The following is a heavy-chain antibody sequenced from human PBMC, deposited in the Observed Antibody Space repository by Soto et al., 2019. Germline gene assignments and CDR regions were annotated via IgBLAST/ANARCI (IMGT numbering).Heavy chain of an antibody. V-gene: IGHV3-30*18. J-gene: IGHJ4*02. CDR2: ISYDGSNN. CDR1: GFIFNTYG. CDR3: AKDPVRYCANGVCYPSYFDY. D-gene: IGHD2-8*01. Sequence: GGSLRLSCAASGFIFNTYGMHWVRQAPGKGLEWVAIISYDGSNNYYADSVKGRFTISRDNSKNTLYLEMNSLRAEDTAVYYCAKDPVRYCANGVCYPSYFDYWGQGTLVTVSS.